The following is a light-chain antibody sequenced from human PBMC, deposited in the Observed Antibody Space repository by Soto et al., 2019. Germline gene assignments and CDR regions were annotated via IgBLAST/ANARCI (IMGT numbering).Light chain of an antibody. CDR2: GAS. V-gene: IGKV3-15*01. Sequence: IVMTQSPATLSVSPGERATLSCSASQSVSTNLAWYQQKPGQGPRLLIFGASTRAIGIPARFSGSGSGTDFTLTISSLQSEDFAVYYCQQYNELPLTFGGGTKVEIK. CDR1: QSVSTN. J-gene: IGKJ4*01. CDR3: QQYNELPLT.